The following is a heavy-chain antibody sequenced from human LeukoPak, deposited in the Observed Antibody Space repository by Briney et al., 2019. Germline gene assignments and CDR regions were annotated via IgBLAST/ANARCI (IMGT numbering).Heavy chain of an antibody. CDR1: GFTFSSYE. CDR2: ISSSGSTI. Sequence: PGGSLRLSCAASGFTFSSYEMNWVRQAPGKGLEWGSYISSSGSTIYYADSVKGRFTISRDNAKNSLYLQMNSLRAEDTAVYYCARDRGLRYFDWLFAFDIWGQGTMVTVSS. D-gene: IGHD3-9*01. V-gene: IGHV3-48*03. CDR3: ARDRGLRYFDWLFAFDI. J-gene: IGHJ3*02.